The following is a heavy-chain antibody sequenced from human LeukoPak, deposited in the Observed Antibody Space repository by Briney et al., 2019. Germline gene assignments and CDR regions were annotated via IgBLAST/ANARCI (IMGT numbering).Heavy chain of an antibody. CDR2: IYYSGST. V-gene: IGHV4-39*01. D-gene: IGHD4-17*01. CDR1: GGSISSSSYY. Sequence: SETLSLTCTVSGGSISSSSYYWGWIRQPPGKGLEWIGSIYYSGSTYYNPSLKSRVTISVDTSKNQFSLKLSSVTAADTAVYYCASHIRHTVTTDYWGQGTLVTVSS. CDR3: ASHIRHTVTTDY. J-gene: IGHJ4*02.